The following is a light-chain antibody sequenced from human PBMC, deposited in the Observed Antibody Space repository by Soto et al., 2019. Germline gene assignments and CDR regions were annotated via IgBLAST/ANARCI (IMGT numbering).Light chain of an antibody. CDR1: SSDIDGYDY. Sequence: QSVLTQPASVSGSPGQSIIISCTGSSSDIDGYDYVSWYQHHPGKAPKLLIYEVINRPSGVSDRFSGSKSGNTASLTISRVEAGDEADYYCQVWDSSSDHPVFGGGTKLTVL. CDR2: EVI. CDR3: QVWDSSSDHPV. J-gene: IGLJ2*01. V-gene: IGLV2-14*01.